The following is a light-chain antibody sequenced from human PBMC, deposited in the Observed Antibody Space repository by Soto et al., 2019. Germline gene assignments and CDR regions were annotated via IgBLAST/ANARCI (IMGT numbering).Light chain of an antibody. J-gene: IGKJ2*01. CDR2: GAS. Sequence: EIVLTQSPGTLSLSPGERATLSCRDSQSVSSSYLAWYQQKPGQAPRLLIYGASSRATGTPDRFSGSGSGTDFALTISRLEPEDFAVYYCQQYGSSSYTFGQGTKLEIK. V-gene: IGKV3-20*01. CDR3: QQYGSSSYT. CDR1: QSVSSSY.